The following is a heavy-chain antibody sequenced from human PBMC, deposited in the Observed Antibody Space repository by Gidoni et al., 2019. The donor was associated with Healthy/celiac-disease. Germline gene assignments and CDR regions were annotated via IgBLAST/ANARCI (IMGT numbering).Heavy chain of an antibody. V-gene: IGHV3-15*01. D-gene: IGHD1-26*01. Sequence: EVQLVESGGGLVKPGGSLRLSCAAYGFTCSNAWMSWVLQAQGKGLEWVGRIKSKTDGGTTDYAAPVKGRFTISRDDSKNTLYLQMNSLKTEDTAVYYCTTGQWDTTTFDYWGQGTLVTVSS. CDR1: GFTCSNAW. J-gene: IGHJ4*02. CDR3: TTGQWDTTTFDY. CDR2: IKSKTDGGTT.